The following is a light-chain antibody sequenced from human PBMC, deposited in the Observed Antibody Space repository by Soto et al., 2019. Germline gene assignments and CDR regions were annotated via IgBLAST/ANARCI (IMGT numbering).Light chain of an antibody. J-gene: IGKJ4*01. CDR1: ENLLFSNGHTY. Sequence: DIVLTQTPPSLSVTPGQPASISCKSSENLLFSNGHTYLYWYLQRPGQPPQLLMNEISIRASGVSDRFSGSGSGTDFTLEISRVEADDIVVYYCMLAGPVPLTFGGGTRVDI. CDR3: MLAGPVPLT. CDR2: EIS. V-gene: IGKV2D-29*01.